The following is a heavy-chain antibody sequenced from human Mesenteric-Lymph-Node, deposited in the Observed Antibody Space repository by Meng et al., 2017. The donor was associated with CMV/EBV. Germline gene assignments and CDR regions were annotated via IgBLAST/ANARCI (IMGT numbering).Heavy chain of an antibody. CDR1: GYTFTSYY. CDR2: VNPSGGDT. V-gene: IGHV1-46*01. D-gene: IGHD3-3*01. CDR3: ARDIRPNDVWMDV. J-gene: IGHJ6*02. Sequence: ASVKVSCKASGYTFTSYYLHWVRQAPGQGLEWMGLVNPSGGDTNYAHKFQGRVTLTTDSSTSTAYMELRSLRSDDTAVYYCARDIRPNDVWMDVWGQGTTVTVSS.